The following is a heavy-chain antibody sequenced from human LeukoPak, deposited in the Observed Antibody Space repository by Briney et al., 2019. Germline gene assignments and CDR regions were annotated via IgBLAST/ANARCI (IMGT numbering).Heavy chain of an antibody. V-gene: IGHV3-74*01. Sequence: GGSLRLSCAASGFTFSSYWMHWVRQAPGKGLVWVSRIDGDGSSTSYADSVKGRFTISRDNVKNTLYLKMNSLRAEDTAVYYCARALYYYDSSGYWSTDAFDIWGQGTMVTVSS. CDR2: IDGDGSST. CDR1: GFTFSSYW. J-gene: IGHJ3*02. D-gene: IGHD3-22*01. CDR3: ARALYYYDSSGYWSTDAFDI.